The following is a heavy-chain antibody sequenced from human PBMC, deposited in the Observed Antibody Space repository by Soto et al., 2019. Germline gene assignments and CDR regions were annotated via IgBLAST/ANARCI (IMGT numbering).Heavy chain of an antibody. CDR2: MYYSGNT. D-gene: IGHD5-18*01. J-gene: IGHJ3*01. CDR3: ATLDTPFAFDV. V-gene: IGHV4-59*01. CDR1: GGSISSYY. Sequence: ETLSLTCTVSGGSISSYYWSWLRQPPGKGLEWIAYMYYSGNTNYNPSLKSRVTMAVDTSKRQFSLKLRSVTAADTAVYYCATLDTPFAFDVWGQGAMVTVSS.